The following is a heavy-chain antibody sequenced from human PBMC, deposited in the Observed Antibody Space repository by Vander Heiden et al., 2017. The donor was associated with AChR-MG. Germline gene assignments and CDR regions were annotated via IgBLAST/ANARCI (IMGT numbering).Heavy chain of an antibody. CDR3: ARGATVSFDN. CDR1: GASIVNYY. J-gene: IGHJ4*02. D-gene: IGHD4-17*01. V-gene: IGHV4-4*07. CDR2: IFSTGST. Sequence: QVQLQESGPALVKPSETLSLTCTVSGASIVNYYWSWIRQPAGKGLEWIGRIFSTGSTNYNPSLKSRVTMSVDTSKNQFSLKLNSVTATDTAVYYCARGATVSFDNWGQGTLVAVSP.